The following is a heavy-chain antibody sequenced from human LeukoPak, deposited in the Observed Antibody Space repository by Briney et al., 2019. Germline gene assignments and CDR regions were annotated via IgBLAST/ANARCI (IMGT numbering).Heavy chain of an antibody. CDR1: GGSFSGYY. V-gene: IGHV4-34*01. J-gene: IGHJ6*03. Sequence: PSETLSLTCAVYGGSFSGYYWSWIRQPPGKGLEWIGEINHSGSTNYNPSLKSRVTISVDTSKNQFSLKLSSVTAEDTAVYYCARHRVISSIVGPIHYYYYYYMDVWGKGTTVTISS. CDR2: INHSGST. D-gene: IGHD1-26*01. CDR3: ARHRVISSIVGPIHYYYYYYMDV.